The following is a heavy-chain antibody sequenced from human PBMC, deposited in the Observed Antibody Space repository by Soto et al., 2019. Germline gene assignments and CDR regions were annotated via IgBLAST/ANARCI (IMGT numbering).Heavy chain of an antibody. Sequence: ASVKVSCKASGYTFTSYGISWVRQAPGQGLEWMGWISAYNGNTNYAQKLQGRVTMTTDTSTSTAYMELRSLRSDDTAVYYCARDWRLRQYYYYYGMDVWGQGTTVTVSS. CDR2: ISAYNGNT. V-gene: IGHV1-18*01. J-gene: IGHJ6*02. CDR3: ARDWRLRQYYYYYGMDV. D-gene: IGHD5-12*01. CDR1: GYTFTSYG.